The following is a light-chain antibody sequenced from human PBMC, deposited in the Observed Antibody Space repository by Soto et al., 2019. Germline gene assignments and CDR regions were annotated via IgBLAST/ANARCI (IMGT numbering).Light chain of an antibody. CDR2: GVS. Sequence: EVVLTQSPGTLSLSPGERATLSCRASQGVRGSDLAWYQQKPGQAPRLLISGVSNRATGTPDRFSGSGSGTDFTLTISSLEPEDFAVFYCHQYGISPPTFGPGTKVEI. V-gene: IGKV3-20*01. J-gene: IGKJ1*01. CDR1: QGVRGSD. CDR3: HQYGISPPT.